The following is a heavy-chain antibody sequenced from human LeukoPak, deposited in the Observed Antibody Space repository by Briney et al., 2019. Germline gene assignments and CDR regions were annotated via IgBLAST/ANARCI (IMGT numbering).Heavy chain of an antibody. CDR2: IYTSGST. V-gene: IGHV4-4*07. CDR1: GGSISSYY. Sequence: SETLSLTCTVSGGSISSYYWSRIRQPAGKGLEWIGRIYTSGSTNYNPSLKSRVTMSVDTSKNQFSLKLSSVTAADTAVYYCARVSKLSGSYYYYGMDVWGQGTTVTVSS. D-gene: IGHD1-26*01. J-gene: IGHJ6*02. CDR3: ARVSKLSGSYYYYGMDV.